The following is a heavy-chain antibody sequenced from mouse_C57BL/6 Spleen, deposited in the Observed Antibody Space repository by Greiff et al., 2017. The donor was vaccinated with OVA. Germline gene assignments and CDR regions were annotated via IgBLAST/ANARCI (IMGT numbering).Heavy chain of an antibody. CDR1: GYSITSDY. J-gene: IGHJ1*03. D-gene: IGHD1-1*01. Sequence: EVQLVESGPGLAKPSQTLSLTCSVTGYSITSDYWNWLRPFPVPNLEYMGYISYSGSTYYNPSLKSRISITRDTSKNQYYLQLNSVTTEDTATYYCASGHYGSSYWYFDVWGTGTTVTVSS. CDR2: ISYSGST. V-gene: IGHV3-8*01. CDR3: ASGHYGSSYWYFDV.